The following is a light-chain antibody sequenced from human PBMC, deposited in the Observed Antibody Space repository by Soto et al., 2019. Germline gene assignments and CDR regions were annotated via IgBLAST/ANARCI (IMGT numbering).Light chain of an antibody. CDR3: QTWGTGPWV. V-gene: IGLV4-69*01. J-gene: IGLJ3*02. CDR2: LNSDGSH. Sequence: QSVLTQSPSASASLVASVKLTCTLSSGHSSYAIAWHQQQPEKGPRYLMKLNSDGSHTKGDGIPDRFSGSSSGAERYLTISSLQSEDEADYYCQTWGTGPWVFGGGTKVTVL. CDR1: SGHSSYA.